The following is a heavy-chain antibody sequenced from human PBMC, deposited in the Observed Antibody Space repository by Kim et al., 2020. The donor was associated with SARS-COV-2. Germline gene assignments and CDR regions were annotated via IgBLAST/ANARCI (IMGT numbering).Heavy chain of an antibody. CDR1: GYTFTSYY. D-gene: IGHD3-10*01. Sequence: ASVKVSCKASGYTFTSYYMHWVRQAPGQGLEWMGIINPSGGSTSYAQKFQGRVTMTRDTSTSTVYMELSSLRSEDTAVYYCARGFVWFGESNILDYLGQGTLVTVSS. CDR2: INPSGGST. CDR3: ARGFVWFGESNILDY. J-gene: IGHJ4*02. V-gene: IGHV1-46*01.